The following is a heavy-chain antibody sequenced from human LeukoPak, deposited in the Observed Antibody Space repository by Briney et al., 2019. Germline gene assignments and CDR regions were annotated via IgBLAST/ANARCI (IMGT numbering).Heavy chain of an antibody. CDR3: ATLDKG. Sequence: SETLSLTCTVSGGSISSYYWSWIRQPPGKGLEWIGYIYYSGNTNCNPSLKSRVTISVDTSKNQFSLKLSSVTAADTAVYYCATLDKGWGQGTLVTVSS. J-gene: IGHJ4*02. CDR2: IYYSGNT. V-gene: IGHV4-59*01. CDR1: GGSISSYY.